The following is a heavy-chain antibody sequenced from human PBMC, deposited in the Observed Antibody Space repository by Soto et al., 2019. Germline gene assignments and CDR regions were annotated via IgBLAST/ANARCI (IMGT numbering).Heavy chain of an antibody. Sequence: GASVKVSCKASGYTFTSYYMHWVRQAPGQGLEWMGIINPSGGSTSYAQKFQGRVTMTRDTSTSTVYMELSSLRSEDTAVYYCARGGVVDTAMVTGLWFFDYWGQGTLVTVSS. CDR3: ARGGVVDTAMVTGLWFFDY. J-gene: IGHJ4*02. CDR2: INPSGGST. V-gene: IGHV1-46*03. CDR1: GYTFTSYY. D-gene: IGHD5-18*01.